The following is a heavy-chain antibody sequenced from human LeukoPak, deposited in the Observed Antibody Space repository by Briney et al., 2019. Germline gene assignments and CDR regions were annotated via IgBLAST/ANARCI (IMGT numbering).Heavy chain of an antibody. CDR2: ISAGGGT. D-gene: IGHD1-1*01. J-gene: IGHJ6*03. Sequence: SETLSLACIVSGGSISSYYWSWIRQPAGKGLEWIGRISAGGGTNYISSLKSRVTMSVDTSKNQFSLELSSVTAADTAVYYCARGAHHDPAHDYFYQYMDVWGKGTTVTVS. CDR1: GGSISSYY. CDR3: ARGAHHDPAHDYFYQYMDV. V-gene: IGHV4-4*07.